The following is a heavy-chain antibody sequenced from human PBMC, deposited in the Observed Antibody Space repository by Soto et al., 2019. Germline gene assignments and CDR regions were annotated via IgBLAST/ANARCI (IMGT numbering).Heavy chain of an antibody. CDR3: ARAAGRDGSSWYRGGYDY. D-gene: IGHD6-13*01. CDR1: GYTFSDYE. CDR2: INADNGNT. J-gene: IGHJ4*02. Sequence: ASVKVSCKASGYTFSDYEMHWVRQAPGQRLEWMGWINADNGNTKYAQKFQGRVTMTRDTSISTAYMELSSLKSDDTAVYYCARAAGRDGSSWYRGGYDYWGQGTLVTVSS. V-gene: IGHV1-3*01.